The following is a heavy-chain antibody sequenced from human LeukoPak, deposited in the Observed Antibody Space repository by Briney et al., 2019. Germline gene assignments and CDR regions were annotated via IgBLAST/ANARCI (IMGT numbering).Heavy chain of an antibody. D-gene: IGHD3/OR15-3a*01. CDR1: GYTFTGYY. CDR2: INPNSGGT. J-gene: IGHJ3*01. CDR3: AGAGLSGLDAFDV. V-gene: IGHV1-2*04. Sequence: GASVKVSCKASGYTFTGYYMHWVRQAPGQGLEWMGWINPNSGGTNYAPKFQGWVTMTRDTSTITAYMELSRLRSDDTAVYYCAGAGLSGLDAFDVWGQGTMVTVSS.